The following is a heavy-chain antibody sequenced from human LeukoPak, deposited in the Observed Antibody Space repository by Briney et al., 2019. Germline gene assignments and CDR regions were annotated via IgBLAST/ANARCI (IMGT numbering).Heavy chain of an antibody. Sequence: GSLRLSCAASGFTFNTYAMSWVRQAPGKGLEWVSAISGSGDSTFYADSVKGRFTISRDNSKNTLYLQIHSLRAEDTAVYYCAKGKGSSSSSIGWWGQGTLVTVSS. V-gene: IGHV3-23*01. J-gene: IGHJ4*02. CDR3: AKGKGSSSSSIGW. CDR1: GFTFNTYA. CDR2: ISGSGDST. D-gene: IGHD6-19*01.